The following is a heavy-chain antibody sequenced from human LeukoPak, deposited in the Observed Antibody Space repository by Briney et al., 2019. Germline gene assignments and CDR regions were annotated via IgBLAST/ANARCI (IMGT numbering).Heavy chain of an antibody. V-gene: IGHV3-30*02. CDR2: IWYDGSNK. D-gene: IGHD2-2*01. Sequence: PGGSLRLSCAASGFSFSSYGIHWVRQAPGKGLEWVAFIWYDGSNKNYADSVKGRFTISRDNSKNTLYLQMNSLRAEDTAVHYCAKDPLVYCSSTSCQTPFDYWGQGTLVTVSP. J-gene: IGHJ4*02. CDR1: GFSFSSYG. CDR3: AKDPLVYCSSTSCQTPFDY.